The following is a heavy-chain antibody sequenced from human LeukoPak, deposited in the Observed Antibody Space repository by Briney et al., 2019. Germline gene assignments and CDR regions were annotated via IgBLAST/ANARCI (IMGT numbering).Heavy chain of an antibody. CDR1: GYTFTNYW. CDR2: IFPVDSDT. J-gene: IGHJ5*02. CDR3: ASTHSPGYYYGSGSSPGWFDP. Sequence: GESLKISCQGSGYTFTNYWIGWVRQMPGKGLEWMGIIFPVDSDTRYSPSFQGQVTISADKSISTAYLQWSSLKASDTAMYYCASTHSPGYYYGSGSSPGWFDPWGQGTLVTVSS. V-gene: IGHV5-51*01. D-gene: IGHD3-10*01.